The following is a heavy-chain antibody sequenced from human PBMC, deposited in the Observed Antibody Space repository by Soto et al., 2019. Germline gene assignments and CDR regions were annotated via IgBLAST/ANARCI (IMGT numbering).Heavy chain of an antibody. CDR3: ASLCEYYDGSGRNYGMDF. CDR1: GGSISSGGYY. CDR2: IYYSGST. V-gene: IGHV4-31*03. Sequence: KPSETLSLTCTVSGGSISSGGYYWSWIRQHPGKGLEWIGYIYYSGSTYYNPSLKSRVTISVDTSKNQFSLKLSSVTAADTAVYYCASLCEYYDGSGRNYGMDFWGQGTTVTVSS. D-gene: IGHD3-10*01. J-gene: IGHJ6*02.